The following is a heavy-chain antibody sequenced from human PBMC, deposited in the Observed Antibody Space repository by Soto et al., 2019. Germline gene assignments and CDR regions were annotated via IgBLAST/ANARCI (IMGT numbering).Heavy chain of an antibody. CDR2: ISGGGSGT. V-gene: IGHV3-23*01. CDR1: GFTFSSYA. D-gene: IGHD2-8*01. CDR3: AKDPKSTIRLIWFDP. J-gene: IGHJ5*02. Sequence: EVQLSESGGGLVQPGGSLRLSCAASGFTFSSYAMSWVRQAPGKGLEWVAGISGGGSGTYYADSVNGRFTVSRDNSKKTLYLQMNSLRAEDTAVYYCAKDPKSTIRLIWFDPWGQGTLVTVSS.